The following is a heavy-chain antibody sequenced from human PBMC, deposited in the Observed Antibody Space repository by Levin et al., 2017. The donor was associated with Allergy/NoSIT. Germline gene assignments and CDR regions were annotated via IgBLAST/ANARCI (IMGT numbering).Heavy chain of an antibody. V-gene: IGHV3-21*01. CDR3: ARDESNFGVVIIRGDAFDI. CDR2: ISSSSSYI. J-gene: IGHJ3*02. CDR1: GFTFSSYS. D-gene: IGHD3-3*01. Sequence: GESLKISWAASGFTFSSYSMNWVRQAPGKGLEWVSSISSSSSYIYYADSVKGRFTISRDNAKNSLYLQMNSLRAEDTAVYYCARDESNFGVVIIRGDAFDIWGQGTMVTVSS.